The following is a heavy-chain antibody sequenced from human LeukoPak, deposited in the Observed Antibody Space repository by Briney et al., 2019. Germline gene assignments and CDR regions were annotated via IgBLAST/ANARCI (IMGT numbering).Heavy chain of an antibody. CDR3: AREASGGYFDY. CDR2: INPTGDST. V-gene: IGHV1-46*01. CDR1: GYTFIDYY. J-gene: IGHJ4*02. D-gene: IGHD4-23*01. Sequence: ASVKVSCKASGYTFIDYYIHWVRQAPGQGLEWVGLINPTGDSTNYAQNFRGRVTMTRDTSTSTVYMDLSSLRSEDTAVYYCAREASGGYFDYWGQGTLVTVSS.